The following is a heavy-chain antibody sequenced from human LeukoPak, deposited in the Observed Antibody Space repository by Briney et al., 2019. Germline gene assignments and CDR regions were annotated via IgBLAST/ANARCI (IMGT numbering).Heavy chain of an antibody. V-gene: IGHV3-30*02. D-gene: IGHD3-10*01. Sequence: GGSLRLSCAASGFTFSSYGMHWVRQAPGKGLEWVAFIRYDGSNKYYADSVKGRFTISRDNSKNTLYLQMNSLRAEDTAVYYCARDKVLLWFGELGGLLDYWGQGTLVTVSS. J-gene: IGHJ4*02. CDR2: IRYDGSNK. CDR1: GFTFSSYG. CDR3: ARDKVLLWFGELGGLLDY.